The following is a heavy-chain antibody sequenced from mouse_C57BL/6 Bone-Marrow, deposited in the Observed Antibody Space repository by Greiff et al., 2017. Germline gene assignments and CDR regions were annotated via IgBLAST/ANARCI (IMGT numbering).Heavy chain of an antibody. V-gene: IGHV5-9-1*02. CDR3: TRDPVTTGFAY. CDR1: GFTFSSYA. CDR2: ISSGGDYI. J-gene: IGHJ3*01. D-gene: IGHD1-1*01. Sequence: DVMLVESGEGLVKPGGSLKLSCAASGFTFSSYAMSWVRQTPEKRLEWVAYISSGGDYIYYADTVKGRFTISRDNARNTLYLQMSSLKSEDTAMYYCTRDPVTTGFAYWGQGTLVTVSA.